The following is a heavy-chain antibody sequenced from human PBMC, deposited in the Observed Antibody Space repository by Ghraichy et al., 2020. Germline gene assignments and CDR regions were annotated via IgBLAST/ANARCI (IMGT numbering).Heavy chain of an antibody. Sequence: GGSLRLSCAASGFTFSSYWMSWVRQAPGKGLEWVANIKQDGSEKYYVDSVKGRFTISRDNAKNSLYLQMNSLRAEDTAVYYCARVKTTVTTQWFDPWGQGTLVTVSS. J-gene: IGHJ5*02. D-gene: IGHD4-17*01. CDR3: ARVKTTVTTQWFDP. CDR2: IKQDGSEK. CDR1: GFTFSSYW. V-gene: IGHV3-7*01.